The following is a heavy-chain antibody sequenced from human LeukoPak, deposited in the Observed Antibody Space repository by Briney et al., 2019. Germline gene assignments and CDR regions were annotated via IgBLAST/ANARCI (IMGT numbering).Heavy chain of an antibody. J-gene: IGHJ6*03. Sequence: GGSLRLSCAASGFTFSSYEMNWVRQAPGKGLEWVSYISSSGSTIYYADSVKGRFTISRDNAKNSLYLQMNSLRAEDTAVYYCARVMYYYGSGSYYGYMDVWGKGTTVTISS. CDR2: ISSSGSTI. D-gene: IGHD3-10*01. V-gene: IGHV3-48*03. CDR3: ARVMYYYGSGSYYGYMDV. CDR1: GFTFSSYE.